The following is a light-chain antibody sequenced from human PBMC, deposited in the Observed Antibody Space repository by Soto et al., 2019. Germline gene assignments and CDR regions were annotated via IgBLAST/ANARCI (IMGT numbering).Light chain of an antibody. Sequence: EFVLTQSPGKLSLSPGERATLSCRASQSISISFLAWYQQKPGQAPRLLIYGASSRGTGIPDRFNGSGSGTDFTLTISRLEPEDFAVYYCQQYVSSPALTFGGGTKVEIK. CDR1: QSISISF. CDR2: GAS. CDR3: QQYVSSPALT. J-gene: IGKJ4*01. V-gene: IGKV3-20*01.